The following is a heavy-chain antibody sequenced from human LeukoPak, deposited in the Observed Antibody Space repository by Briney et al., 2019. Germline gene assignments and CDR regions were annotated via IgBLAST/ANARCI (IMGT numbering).Heavy chain of an antibody. V-gene: IGHV3-33*01. Sequence: PGRSLRLSCAASGFTFSSYGMHWVRQAPGKGLEWVAVIWYDGSNKYYADSVKGRFTISRDNSKNTLNLQMNSLRAEDTAVYYRARAAVRGYSYGELDYWGQGTLVTVSS. CDR3: ARAAVRGYSYGELDY. CDR2: IWYDGSNK. J-gene: IGHJ4*02. D-gene: IGHD5-18*01. CDR1: GFTFSSYG.